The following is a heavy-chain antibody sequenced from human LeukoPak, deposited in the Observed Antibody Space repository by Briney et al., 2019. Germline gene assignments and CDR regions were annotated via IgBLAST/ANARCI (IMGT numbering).Heavy chain of an antibody. CDR2: ISWNSGSI. D-gene: IGHD3-22*01. CDR1: GFTYDDYA. CDR3: AKLSYYYDSSGHLTGVY. V-gene: IGHV3-9*01. J-gene: IGHJ4*02. Sequence: GRSLRLSCAASGFTYDDYAMHLVRQAAGKGLEWVSGISWNSGSIGYADSVKGRFTISRDNAKNSLYLQMNSLRAEDTALYYCAKLSYYYDSSGHLTGVYWGQGTLVTVSS.